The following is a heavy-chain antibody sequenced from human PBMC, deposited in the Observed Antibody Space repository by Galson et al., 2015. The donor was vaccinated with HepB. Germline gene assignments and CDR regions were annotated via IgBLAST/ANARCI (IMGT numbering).Heavy chain of an antibody. CDR3: ARGRLDGLDHFDY. Sequence: SLRLSCAASGFTFSSYSMNWVRQAPGKGLEWVSSISSSSSYINYADSVKGRFTISRDNAKNSLYLLMNSLRAEDTAVYYCARGRLDGLDHFDYWGQGTLVTVSS. V-gene: IGHV3-21*01. J-gene: IGHJ4*02. CDR1: GFTFSSYS. CDR2: ISSSSSYI. D-gene: IGHD3/OR15-3a*01.